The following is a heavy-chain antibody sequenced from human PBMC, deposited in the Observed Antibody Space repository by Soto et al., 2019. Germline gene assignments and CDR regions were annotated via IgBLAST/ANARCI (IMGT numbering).Heavy chain of an antibody. J-gene: IGHJ4*02. CDR1: GYTFPSST. CDR2: IKAYSGNT. D-gene: IGHD4-17*01. CDR3: AIADYGVDDY. Sequence: QVQLVQSGAEVKKPGASVKVSCKSSGYTFPSSTISWLRQAPGQGLEWMGWIKAYSGNTNYAQKLQGRVTMTTDTSTNTAYMELGSLTSDDTAMYYCAIADYGVDDYWGQGTLVTVSS. V-gene: IGHV1-18*01.